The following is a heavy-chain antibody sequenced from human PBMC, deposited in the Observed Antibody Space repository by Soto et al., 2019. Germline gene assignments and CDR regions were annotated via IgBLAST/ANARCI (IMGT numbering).Heavy chain of an antibody. V-gene: IGHV1-18*01. CDR2: ISAYNGNT. Sequence: GASVKVSCKASGYTFTSYGISWVRQAPGQGLEWMGWISAYNGNTNYAQKLQGRVTMTTDTSTSTAYMELRSLRSDDTAVYYCARAYDSSEDYYYYVMDVWGQGTTVTVSS. CDR3: ARAYDSSEDYYYYVMDV. D-gene: IGHD3-22*01. CDR1: GYTFTSYG. J-gene: IGHJ6*02.